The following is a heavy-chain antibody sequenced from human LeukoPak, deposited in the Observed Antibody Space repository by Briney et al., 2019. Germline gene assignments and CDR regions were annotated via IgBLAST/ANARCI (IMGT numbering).Heavy chain of an antibody. Sequence: GRSLRLSCAASGFTFSSYSMNWVRQAPGKGLEWVSSISSGSSYIYYADSVKGRFTISRDNAKNSLYLQMNSLRAEDTAVYYCARDSFGISGPGSYFQRWGQGTLVTVSS. D-gene: IGHD3-10*01. CDR1: GFTFSSYS. CDR3: ARDSFGISGPGSYFQR. J-gene: IGHJ1*01. CDR2: ISSGSSYI. V-gene: IGHV3-21*01.